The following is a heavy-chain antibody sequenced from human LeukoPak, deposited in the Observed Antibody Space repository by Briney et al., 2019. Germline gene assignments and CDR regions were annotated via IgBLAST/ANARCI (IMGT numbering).Heavy chain of an antibody. CDR3: ARAEAAMGYFDY. J-gene: IGHJ4*02. D-gene: IGHD5-18*01. CDR2: MNPNSGNT. CDR1: GYTFTSYV. V-gene: IGHV1-8*01. Sequence: GASVKVSCKASGYTFTSYVINWVRQATGQGLEWMGWMNPNSGNTGYAQKFQGRVTMTRNTSISTAYMELSSLRSEDTAVYYCARAEAAMGYFDYWGQGTLVTVSS.